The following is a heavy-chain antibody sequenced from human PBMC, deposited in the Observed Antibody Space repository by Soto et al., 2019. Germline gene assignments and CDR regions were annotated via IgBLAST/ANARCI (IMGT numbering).Heavy chain of an antibody. Sequence: GASVKVSCKASGGTFSSYAISWVRQAPGQGLEWMGGIIPIFGTANCAQKFQGRVTITADESTSTAYMELSSLRSEDTAVYYCATRGYCSGGSCSRRVTWFDPWGQGTLVTVSS. J-gene: IGHJ5*02. D-gene: IGHD2-15*01. CDR2: IIPIFGTA. CDR1: GGTFSSYA. V-gene: IGHV1-69*13. CDR3: ATRGYCSGGSCSRRVTWFDP.